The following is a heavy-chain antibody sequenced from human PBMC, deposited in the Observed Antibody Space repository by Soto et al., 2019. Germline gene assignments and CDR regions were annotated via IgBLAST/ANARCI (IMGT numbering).Heavy chain of an antibody. Sequence: EVQLLESGGGLVQPGGSLRLSCAASGFTFSSHAMSWVRQAPGKGLEWVSIISGNGYSTYYADSVKGRFTISRDNSKNXXXXXXXXXXXXXTXXXXXXXXDTTGYYYYYTLDVWGQGTTVTVSS. J-gene: IGHJ6*02. V-gene: IGHV3-23*01. CDR3: XXXDTTGYYYYYTLDV. CDR1: GFTFSSHA. D-gene: IGHD3-22*01. CDR2: ISGNGYST.